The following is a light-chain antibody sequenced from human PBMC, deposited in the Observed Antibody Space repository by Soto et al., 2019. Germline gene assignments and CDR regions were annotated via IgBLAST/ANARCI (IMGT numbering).Light chain of an antibody. Sequence: EFVLTQSPATLSLSPGERATLSCWASQSVGSYLAWYQQKPGQAPRLLIYDASNRATGIPARFSGSGSGTDFTLTISSLEPDDFAVYYCQQRTNWTFGQGTKVEIK. CDR1: QSVGSY. CDR3: QQRTNWT. J-gene: IGKJ1*01. CDR2: DAS. V-gene: IGKV3-11*01.